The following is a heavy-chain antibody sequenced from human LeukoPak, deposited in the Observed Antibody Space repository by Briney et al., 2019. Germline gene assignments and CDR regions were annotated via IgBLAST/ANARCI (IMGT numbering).Heavy chain of an antibody. CDR1: GGSMSSYY. CDR3: ARTGSTVTMLYPFDH. D-gene: IGHD4-17*01. CDR2: IYYSGST. Sequence: SETLSLTCTVSGGSMSSYYWSWIRQPPGKGLEWIGYIYYSGSTNYNPSLKSRVTISVDTSKNQFSLNLSSVTAADTAVYYCARTGSTVTMLYPFDHWGQGTLVTVSS. V-gene: IGHV4-59*08. J-gene: IGHJ4*02.